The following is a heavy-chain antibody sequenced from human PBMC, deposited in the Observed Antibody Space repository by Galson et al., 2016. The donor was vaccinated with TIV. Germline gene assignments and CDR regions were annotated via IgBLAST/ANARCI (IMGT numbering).Heavy chain of an antibody. Sequence: SVKVSCKASGYSLSDYHIHWVRQAPGQGLQWMGWINPKDGDTYYAQDFQGRVTMTRDTSFTTAYLEMSRLRSDDTALYYCARDYDLLPGPSSFDCWGQGTVVTVSS. D-gene: IGHD3-9*01. J-gene: IGHJ4*02. CDR2: INPKDGDT. CDR3: ARDYDLLPGPSSFDC. V-gene: IGHV1-2*02. CDR1: GYSLSDYH.